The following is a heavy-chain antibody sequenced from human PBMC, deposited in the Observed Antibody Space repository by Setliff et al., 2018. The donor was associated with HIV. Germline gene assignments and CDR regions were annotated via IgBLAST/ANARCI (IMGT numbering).Heavy chain of an antibody. CDR2: IFYSGRS. CDR3: ARHAAGPDGPFDY. D-gene: IGHD2-2*01. V-gene: IGHV4-39*07. Sequence: SETLSLTCTVSGGSISSSDYYWGWIRQPPGKGLEWIGSIFYSGRSTYNPSLRSRVTISVDTSKNQFSLSPTSVTAADTAVYYCARHAAGPDGPFDYWGQGTLVTVSS. CDR1: GGSISSSDYY. J-gene: IGHJ4*02.